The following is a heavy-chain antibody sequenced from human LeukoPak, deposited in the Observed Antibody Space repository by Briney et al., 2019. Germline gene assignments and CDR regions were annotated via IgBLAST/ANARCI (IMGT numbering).Heavy chain of an antibody. CDR3: ARALVAPNFDY. J-gene: IGHJ4*02. CDR2: INPNSGGT. CDR1: GYTFTDYY. D-gene: IGHD2-8*02. Sequence: GASVKVSCRASGYTFTDYYMRWVRQAPGQGLEWMGWINPNSGGTNYAQKFQGRVTMTRDTSISTAYMELSRLRSDDTALYYCARALVAPNFDYWGQGTLVTVSS. V-gene: IGHV1-2*02.